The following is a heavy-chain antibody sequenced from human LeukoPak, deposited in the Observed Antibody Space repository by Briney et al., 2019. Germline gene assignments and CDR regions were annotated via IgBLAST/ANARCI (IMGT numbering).Heavy chain of an antibody. V-gene: IGHV3-23*01. Sequence: GGSLRLSCAASGFTFSSYAMSWVRQAPGKGLEWVSAISGSGGSTYYADSVKGRFTISRDNSKNTLYLQMNSLRAEDTAVYYCAKGGVIGYCSGGSCPDYFQHWGQGTLVTVSS. CDR2: ISGSGGST. D-gene: IGHD2-15*01. CDR3: AKGGVIGYCSGGSCPDYFQH. CDR1: GFTFSSYA. J-gene: IGHJ1*01.